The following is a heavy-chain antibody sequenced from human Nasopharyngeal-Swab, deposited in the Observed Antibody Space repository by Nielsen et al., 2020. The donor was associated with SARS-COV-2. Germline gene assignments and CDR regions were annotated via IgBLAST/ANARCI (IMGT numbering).Heavy chain of an antibody. Sequence: GASLKISCAGSGFTFGSFGMTWVRQATGKGLEWVSYISPSSGYIYYAESLKGRFTISRDNGKNSVYLQMNSLRADDTAVYFCARQDRFYYYLDVWGKGTTVTVSS. V-gene: IGHV3-21*01. CDR2: ISPSSGYI. CDR3: ARQDRFYYYLDV. CDR1: GFTFGSFG. J-gene: IGHJ6*03. D-gene: IGHD3-3*01.